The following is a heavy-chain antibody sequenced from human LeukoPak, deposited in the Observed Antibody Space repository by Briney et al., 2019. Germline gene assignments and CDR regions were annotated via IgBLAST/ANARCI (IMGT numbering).Heavy chain of an antibody. J-gene: IGHJ4*02. CDR1: GGSVSNCDFY. D-gene: IGHD6-13*01. CDR2: IYCSGST. CDR3: ARGLLKAAAGRSLGY. Sequence: SETLSLTCSVSGGSVSNCDFYWGWIRQPPGKGLEWIGRIYCSGSTFYNPSLKTRVTISLDTSKNQFSLKLSSVTAADTAVYYCARGLLKAAAGRSLGYWGQGTLVTVSS. V-gene: IGHV4-39*07.